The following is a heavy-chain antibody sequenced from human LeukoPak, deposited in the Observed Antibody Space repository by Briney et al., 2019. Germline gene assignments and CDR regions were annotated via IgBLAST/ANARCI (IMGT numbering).Heavy chain of an antibody. Sequence: GGSLRLSCAASGFTFSSYAMHWVRQAPGKGLEWVAVISYDGSNKYYADSVKGRFTISRDNSKNTLYLQMNSLRAEDTAVYYCARDYYDSSGYYYGGGGFDYWGLGTLVTVSS. J-gene: IGHJ4*02. D-gene: IGHD3-22*01. CDR1: GFTFSSYA. CDR3: ARDYYDSSGYYYGGGGFDY. V-gene: IGHV3-30*04. CDR2: ISYDGSNK.